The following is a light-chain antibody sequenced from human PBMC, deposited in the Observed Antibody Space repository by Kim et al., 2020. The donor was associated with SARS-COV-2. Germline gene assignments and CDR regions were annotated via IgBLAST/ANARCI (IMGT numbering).Light chain of an antibody. CDR2: GAS. V-gene: IGKV3-15*01. J-gene: IGKJ4*01. CDR1: QSISSN. CDR3: QQYNNWPLT. Sequence: SVSPGERATLACRASQSISSNLAWYQQQPGQAPRLLIHGASTRATDIPARFSGSGSGTEFTLTISGLQSEEFAVYYCQQYNNWPLTFGGATKVEI.